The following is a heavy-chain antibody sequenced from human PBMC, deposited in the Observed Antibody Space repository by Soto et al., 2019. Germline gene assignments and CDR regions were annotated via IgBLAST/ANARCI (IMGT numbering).Heavy chain of an antibody. CDR2: IKSKTDGATT. CDR3: TTVRYGSFPFY. CDR1: GFTFSNAW. J-gene: IGHJ3*01. Sequence: LRLSCAASGFTFSNAWMSWVRQAPGKGLEWVGRIKSKTDGATTDYAAPVKGRFTITRDDSENTLSLQMNSLKTDDTAVYYCTTVRYGSFPFYWGQGTMVTVSS. V-gene: IGHV3-15*01. D-gene: IGHD3-10*01.